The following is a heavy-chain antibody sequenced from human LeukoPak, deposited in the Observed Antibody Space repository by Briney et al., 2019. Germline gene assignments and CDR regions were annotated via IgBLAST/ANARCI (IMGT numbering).Heavy chain of an antibody. CDR2: IYHSGST. Sequence: SETLSLTCTVSGYSISSGYYWGWIRQPPGKGLEWIGSIYHSGSTYYNPSLKRRVTISVDTSKNQFSLKLSSVTAADTAVYYCAKVGSLQFLSTYYFDYWGQGTLVTVSS. V-gene: IGHV4-38-2*02. CDR3: AKVGSLQFLSTYYFDY. D-gene: IGHD5-24*01. CDR1: GYSISSGYY. J-gene: IGHJ4*02.